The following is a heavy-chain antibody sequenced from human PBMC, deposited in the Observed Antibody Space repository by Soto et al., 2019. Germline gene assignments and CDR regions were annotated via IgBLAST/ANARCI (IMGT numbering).Heavy chain of an antibody. CDR2: INPNSGGT. J-gene: IGHJ4*02. D-gene: IGHD3-22*01. CDR1: GYTFTGYY. CDR3: ARDPPLYDSSGYSLWDY. V-gene: IGHV1-2*02. Sequence: VASVKVSCKASGYTFTGYYMHWVRQAPGQGLEWMGWINPNSGGTNYAQKFQGRVTMTRDTSISTAYMELSRLRSDDTAVYYCARDPPLYDSSGYSLWDYWGQGTLVTVSS.